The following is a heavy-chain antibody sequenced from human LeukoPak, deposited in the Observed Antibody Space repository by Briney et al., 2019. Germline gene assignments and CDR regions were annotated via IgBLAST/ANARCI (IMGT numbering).Heavy chain of an antibody. V-gene: IGHV4-59*01. J-gene: IGHJ4*02. CDR2: IYYSGST. CDR3: ARDHYGGYAYSDY. D-gene: IGHD5-12*01. CDR1: GGSISSYY. Sequence: SETLSLTCTVSGGSISSYYWSWIRQPPGKGLEWIGYIYYSGSTNYNPSLKSRVTISVDTSKNQFSLKLNSVTAADTAVYYCARDHYGGYAYSDYWGQGALVIVSS.